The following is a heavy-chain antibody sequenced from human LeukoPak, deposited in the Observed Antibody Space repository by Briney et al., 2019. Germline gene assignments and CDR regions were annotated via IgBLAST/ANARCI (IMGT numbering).Heavy chain of an antibody. Sequence: GGSLRLSCAASGFTFSSNAMSWVRQAPGKGLEWVSVITGNGGSTYYADSVKGRFTISRDNSKNTLSLQMNSLRAEDTAVYYCAKDAVAPGSGGDYFDYWGQGTLVTVSS. CDR2: ITGNGGST. V-gene: IGHV3-23*01. CDR3: AKDAVAPGSGGDYFDY. CDR1: GFTFSSNA. D-gene: IGHD3-10*01. J-gene: IGHJ4*02.